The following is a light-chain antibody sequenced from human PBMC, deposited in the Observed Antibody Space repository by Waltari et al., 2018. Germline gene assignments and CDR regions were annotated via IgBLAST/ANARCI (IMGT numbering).Light chain of an antibody. CDR1: NIESKS. V-gene: IGLV3-21*01. Sequence: SYVLTQPPSVSVAPGETARLTCGGNNIESKSVHWYRQRPGQAPFLVISYDSDRPSGIRDRLSASNAGNTATLTISRVEAGDEADYCCQVWDANTDPGVFGTGTEVTVL. J-gene: IGLJ1*01. CDR3: QVWDANTDPGV. CDR2: YDS.